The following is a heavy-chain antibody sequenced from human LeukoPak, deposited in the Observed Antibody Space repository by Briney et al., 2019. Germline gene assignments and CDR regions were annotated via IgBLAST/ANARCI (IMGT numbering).Heavy chain of an antibody. CDR2: IYSGGNT. CDR3: ARRAGEYSHPYDY. D-gene: IGHD2-15*01. J-gene: IGHJ4*02. CDR1: GFIVSSNS. Sequence: QPGGSLRLSCTVSGFIVSSNSWSWVRQAPGKGLEWVSFIYSGGNTHYSDSVKGRFTISRDNSKNTLYLQMNSLRAEDTAIYYCARRAGEYSHPYDYWGQGTLVTVSS. V-gene: IGHV3-53*01.